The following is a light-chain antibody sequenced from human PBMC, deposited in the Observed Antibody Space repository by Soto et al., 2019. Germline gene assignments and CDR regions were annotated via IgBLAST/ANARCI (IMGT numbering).Light chain of an antibody. CDR2: GAS. CDR3: QQYGNSPPYT. CDR1: QSVTSNY. J-gene: IGKJ2*01. Sequence: EIVLTQSPGTLSLSPGERATLSCRASQSVTSNYLAWYQQKPGQAPRLLIYGASSRATGIPDRFSGSGSGTDFTLTISRLDPEDFAVYYCQQYGNSPPYTFGQGTKVDIK. V-gene: IGKV3-20*01.